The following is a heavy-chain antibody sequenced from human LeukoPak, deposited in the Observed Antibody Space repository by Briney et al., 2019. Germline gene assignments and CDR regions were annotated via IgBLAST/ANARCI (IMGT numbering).Heavy chain of an antibody. V-gene: IGHV3-33*06. CDR3: AKDYYESGSYYQRDFDH. D-gene: IGHD3-10*01. Sequence: PGGSLRLSCVASGFGFSSYAMNWVRQAPGKGPEWVAAIWSDGRRIYYADSVKGRFTISRDDSKNTLYLQMNTLRAEDTAVYYCAKDYYESGSYYQRDFDHWGQGTLVTVSS. CDR2: IWSDGRRI. CDR1: GFGFSSYA. J-gene: IGHJ4*02.